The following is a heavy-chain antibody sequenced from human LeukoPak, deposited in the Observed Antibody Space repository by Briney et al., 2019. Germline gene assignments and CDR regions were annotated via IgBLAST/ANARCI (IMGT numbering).Heavy chain of an antibody. CDR2: IIPIFGTT. Sequence: SVKVFCKASGGTFSSYAISWVRQAPGQGLEWMGGIIPIFGTTNYAQRFQGRVTITADESTSTAYMDLSSLRSEDTAVYYCARVRYYYDSSGYYYDAFDIWGQGTMVTVSS. CDR3: ARVRYYYDSSGYYYDAFDI. CDR1: GGTFSSYA. V-gene: IGHV1-69*13. D-gene: IGHD3-22*01. J-gene: IGHJ3*02.